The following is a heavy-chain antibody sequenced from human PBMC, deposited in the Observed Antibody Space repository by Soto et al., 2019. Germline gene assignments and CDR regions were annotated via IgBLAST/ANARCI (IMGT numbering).Heavy chain of an antibody. J-gene: IGHJ6*02. CDR3: AHKRRVYYYYDMDL. V-gene: IGHV4-31*03. Sequence: SETLSLTCTVSGGSISSGGYYWSWIRQHPGKGLEWIGYIYYSGSTYYNPSLKSRVTISVDTSKNQFSLKLSSVTAADTAVYYRAHKRRVYYYYDMDLWGQGTTVTVSS. CDR2: IYYSGST. CDR1: GGSISSGGYY. D-gene: IGHD6-25*01.